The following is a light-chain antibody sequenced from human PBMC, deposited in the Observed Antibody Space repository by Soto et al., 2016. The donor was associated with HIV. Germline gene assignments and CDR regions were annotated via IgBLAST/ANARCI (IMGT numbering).Light chain of an antibody. J-gene: IGKJ1*01. V-gene: IGKV1-5*03. CDR3: QQYHSSWT. CDR1: QTINSW. CDR2: KAS. Sequence: DIQMTQSPSSLSASVGDRVTITCRASQTINSWLAWFQQKPGKATKLLIYKASTLDSEVPSRFSGSGSGTEFTLTISSLQPDDFATYYCQQYHSSWTFGQGTKVELK.